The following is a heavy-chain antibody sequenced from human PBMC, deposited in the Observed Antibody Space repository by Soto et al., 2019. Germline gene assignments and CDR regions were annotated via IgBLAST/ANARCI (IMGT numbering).Heavy chain of an antibody. V-gene: IGHV4-39*01. J-gene: IGHJ6*02. CDR1: GGSISSSSYY. D-gene: IGHD1-26*01. CDR2: IYYSGST. Sequence: SETLSLTCTVSGGSISSSSYYWGWIRQPPGKGLEWIGSIYYSGSTYYNPSLKSRVTISVDTSKNQFSLKLSSVTAADTAVYYCARGRVGATIETDYGMDVWGQGTTVTVSS. CDR3: ARGRVGATIETDYGMDV.